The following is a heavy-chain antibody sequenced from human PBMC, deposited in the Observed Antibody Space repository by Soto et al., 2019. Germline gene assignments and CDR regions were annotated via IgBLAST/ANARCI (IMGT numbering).Heavy chain of an antibody. D-gene: IGHD5-18*01. V-gene: IGHV1-18*04. J-gene: IGHJ5*02. Sequence: ASVKVSCKASGYTFTSYGISWVRQAPGQGLEWMGLISAYNGNTNYAQKLQGRVTVTRDTSTSTVYMELSSLKSDDTAVYYCARGPGIQRGSVGSFDPWGQGTRVTVSS. CDR3: ARGPGIQRGSVGSFDP. CDR2: ISAYNGNT. CDR1: GYTFTSYG.